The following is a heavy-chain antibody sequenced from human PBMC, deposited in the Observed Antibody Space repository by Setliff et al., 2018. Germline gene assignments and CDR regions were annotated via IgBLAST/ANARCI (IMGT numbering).Heavy chain of an antibody. CDR1: GFTFSSLW. D-gene: IGHD6-19*01. V-gene: IGHV3-7*01. CDR3: ARDRGTGWYMVFN. J-gene: IGHJ4*02. CDR2: INQGGGAQ. Sequence: PGGSLRLSCAASGFTFSSLWMSWVRQAPGKGLEWVANINQGGGAQFYVDSVKGRFTISRDNAKNSLYLQMSSLRAEDTAVYYCARDRGTGWYMVFNWGQGTLVTVSS.